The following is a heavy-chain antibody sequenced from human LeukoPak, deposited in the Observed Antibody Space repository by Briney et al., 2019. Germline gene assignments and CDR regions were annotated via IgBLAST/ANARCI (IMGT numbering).Heavy chain of an antibody. CDR2: INHSGST. D-gene: IGHD3-10*01. V-gene: IGHV4-34*01. Sequence: SETLSLTCAVYGGSFSGYYWSWIRQPPGKGLEWIGEINHSGSTNYNPSLKSRVTISVDTSKNQFSLKLSSVTAADTAVYYCARGGITMVRGGGWFDPWGQGTLVTVSS. CDR1: GGSFSGYY. J-gene: IGHJ5*02. CDR3: ARGGITMVRGGGWFDP.